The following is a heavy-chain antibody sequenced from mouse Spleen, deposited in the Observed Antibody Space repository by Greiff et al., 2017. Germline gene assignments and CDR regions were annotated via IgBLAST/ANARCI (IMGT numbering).Heavy chain of an antibody. D-gene: IGHD1-1*01. CDR2: IYPSDSET. Sequence: QVQLQQPGAELVRPGSSVKLSCKASGYTFTSYWMRWVKQRPIQGLEWIGNIYPSDSETHYNQKFKDKATLTVDESSSTAYMQLSSLTSEDSAVYYCARSKGSTLFDYWGQGTTLTVSS. J-gene: IGHJ2*01. CDR3: ARSKGSTLFDY. V-gene: IGHV1-52*01. CDR1: GYTFTSYW.